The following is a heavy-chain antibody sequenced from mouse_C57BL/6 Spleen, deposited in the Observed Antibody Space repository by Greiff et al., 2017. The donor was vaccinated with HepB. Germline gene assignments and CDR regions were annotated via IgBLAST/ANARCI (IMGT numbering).Heavy chain of an antibody. CDR1: GFNIKDDY. J-gene: IGHJ2*01. Sequence: EVQLQQSGAELVRPGASVKLSCTASGFNIKDDYMHWVKQRPEQGLEWIGWIDPENGDTEYASKFQGKATITADTSSNTAYLQLSSLTSEDTAVDYCTTHYGSSYDCWGQGTTLTVSS. CDR3: TTHYGSSYDC. D-gene: IGHD1-1*01. CDR2: IDPENGDT. V-gene: IGHV14-4*01.